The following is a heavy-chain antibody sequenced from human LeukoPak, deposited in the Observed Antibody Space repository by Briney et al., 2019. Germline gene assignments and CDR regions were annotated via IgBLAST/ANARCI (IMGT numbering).Heavy chain of an antibody. V-gene: IGHV3-33*01. D-gene: IGHD3-10*01. Sequence: GGSLRLSCAASGFIFSNDAMHWVRQAPGKGLEWVAFIWFDGSNKHYADSVKGRFTISRDNSEDTLYLQMNSLRAEDTAVYYCVRDPSGSGFPFAPGAQGPLVPVS. CDR3: VRDPSGSGFPFAP. J-gene: IGHJ5*02. CDR1: GFIFSNDA. CDR2: IWFDGSNK.